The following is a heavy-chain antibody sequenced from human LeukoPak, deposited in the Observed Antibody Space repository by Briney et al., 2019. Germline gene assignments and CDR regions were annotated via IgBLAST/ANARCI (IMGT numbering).Heavy chain of an antibody. CDR3: AKVPAAIYGFDI. D-gene: IGHD2-2*01. Sequence: GGSLRLSCAASGFTFSSYAMSWVRQAPEKGLEWVSAISGSGGSTYYADSVKGRFTISRDNSKNTLYLQMNSLRAEDTAVYYCAKVPAAIYGFDIWGQGTMVTVSS. J-gene: IGHJ3*02. CDR1: GFTFSSYA. V-gene: IGHV3-23*01. CDR2: ISGSGGST.